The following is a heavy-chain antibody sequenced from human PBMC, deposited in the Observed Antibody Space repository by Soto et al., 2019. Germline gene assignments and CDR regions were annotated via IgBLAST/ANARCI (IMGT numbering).Heavy chain of an antibody. CDR3: ARRGLIAHYYYGMDV. V-gene: IGHV5-10-1*01. D-gene: IGHD3-10*01. J-gene: IGHJ6*02. Sequence: GESLKISCKGSGYSFAGYWITWVRQKPGKGLEWMGRIDPGDSQTYYSPSFRGHVTISVDKSITTVFLQWSSLRASDTAMSYCARRGLIAHYYYGMDVWGPGTTVTVSS. CDR2: IDPGDSQT. CDR1: GYSFAGYW.